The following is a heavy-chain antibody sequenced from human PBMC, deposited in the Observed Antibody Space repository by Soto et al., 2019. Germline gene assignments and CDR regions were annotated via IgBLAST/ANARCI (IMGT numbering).Heavy chain of an antibody. V-gene: IGHV4-31*03. CDR2: IYYSGST. J-gene: IGHJ6*02. CDR3: ARGAARTYYYYGMDV. D-gene: IGHD6-6*01. Sequence: TSETLSLTCTVSGGSISSGGYYWSWIRQHPGKGLEWIGYIYYSGSTYYNPSLKSRVTISVDTSKNQFSLKLSSVTAADTAVYYCARGAARTYYYYGMDVWGQGTTVTVSS. CDR1: GGSISSGGYY.